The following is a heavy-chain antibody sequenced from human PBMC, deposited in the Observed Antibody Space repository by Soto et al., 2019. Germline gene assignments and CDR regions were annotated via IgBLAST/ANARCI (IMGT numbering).Heavy chain of an antibody. CDR1: GGSISSYY. D-gene: IGHD4-17*01. CDR2: IYYSGST. V-gene: IGHV4-59*01. Sequence: SETLSLTCTVSGGSISSYYWSWIRQPPGKGLEWIGYIYYSGSTNYNPSLKSRVTISVDTSKNQFSLKLSSVTAADTAVYYCARVGSTVTTFAHYYYMDVWGKGTTVTVSS. CDR3: ARVGSTVTTFAHYYYMDV. J-gene: IGHJ6*03.